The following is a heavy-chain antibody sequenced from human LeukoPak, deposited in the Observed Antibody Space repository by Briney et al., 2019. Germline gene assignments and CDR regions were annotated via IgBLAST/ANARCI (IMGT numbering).Heavy chain of an antibody. V-gene: IGHV3-23*01. Sequence: GGSLRLSCAASGFTFSSYAMSWVRQAPGKGLEWVSAISGSGGSTYYADSVKGRFTTSRDNSKNTLYLQMNSLRAEDTAVYYCATPMYYYDSSGQPLDYWGQGTLVTVSS. CDR2: ISGSGGST. CDR3: ATPMYYYDSSGQPLDY. D-gene: IGHD3-22*01. CDR1: GFTFSSYA. J-gene: IGHJ4*02.